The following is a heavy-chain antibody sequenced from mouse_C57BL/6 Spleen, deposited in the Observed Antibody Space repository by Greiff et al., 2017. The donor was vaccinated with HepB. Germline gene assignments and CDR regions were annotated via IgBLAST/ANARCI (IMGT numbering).Heavy chain of an antibody. Sequence: QVQLQQSGAELVKPGASVKISCKASGYAFSSYWMNWVKQRPGKGLEWIGQIYPGDGDTNYNGKFKGKATLTADKSSSTAYMQLSSLTSEDSAVYFCARSFTTVSYYYAMDYWGQGTSVTVSS. CDR2: IYPGDGDT. J-gene: IGHJ4*01. V-gene: IGHV1-80*01. CDR3: ARSFTTVSYYYAMDY. D-gene: IGHD1-1*01. CDR1: GYAFSSYW.